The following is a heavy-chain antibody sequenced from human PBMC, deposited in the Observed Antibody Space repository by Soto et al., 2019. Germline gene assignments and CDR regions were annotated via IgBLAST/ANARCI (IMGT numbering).Heavy chain of an antibody. CDR2: IYWDDAK. Sequence: QITLKESGPTLVKPTQTLTLTCTFSGFSLSTSGVGVGWIRQPPGKALEWVALIYWDDAKEYSPSLKSRLTITKDTPKNQVALTMTKMDPVETATYYCANKGGGDRILDYWGQGTLVTVSS. D-gene: IGHD3-16*01. CDR3: ANKGGGDRILDY. V-gene: IGHV2-5*02. J-gene: IGHJ4*02. CDR1: GFSLSTSGVG.